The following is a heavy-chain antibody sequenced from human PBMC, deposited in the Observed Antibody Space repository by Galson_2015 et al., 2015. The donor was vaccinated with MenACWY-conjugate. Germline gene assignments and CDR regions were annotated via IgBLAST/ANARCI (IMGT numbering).Heavy chain of an antibody. J-gene: IGHJ5*02. CDR3: ARDQEGIFDP. CDR1: GFTFSRYG. V-gene: IGHV3-48*01. CDR2: IYISGTTI. Sequence: SLRLSCAASGFTFSRYGMNWVRQAPGKGLEWVGDIYISGTTIFYADSVKGRFTISRDNAKNSLYLQMDSLRAEDTAVYYCARDQEGIFDPWGQGTLVTVSS. D-gene: IGHD6-13*01.